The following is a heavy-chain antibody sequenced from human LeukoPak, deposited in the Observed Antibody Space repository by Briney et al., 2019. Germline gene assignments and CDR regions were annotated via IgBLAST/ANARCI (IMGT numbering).Heavy chain of an antibody. CDR2: INPNSGGT. Sequence: ASVKVSCKASGYTFTAYYIHWVRQAPGRGLEWMGRINPNSGGTDSAQRFQGRVTMTRDTSMNTAYMELSRLRSDDTAVYYCARDLSGISSATDAFDMWGQGTMVTVSS. CDR3: ARDLSGISSATDAFDM. V-gene: IGHV1-2*06. J-gene: IGHJ3*02. CDR1: GYTFTAYY. D-gene: IGHD1-14*01.